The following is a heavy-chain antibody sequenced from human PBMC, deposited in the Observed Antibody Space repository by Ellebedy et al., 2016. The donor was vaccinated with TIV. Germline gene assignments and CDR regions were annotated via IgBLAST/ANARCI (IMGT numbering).Heavy chain of an antibody. D-gene: IGHD3-16*01. CDR1: GYTFTSYY. V-gene: IGHV1-46*01. CDR2: INPSGGST. Sequence: AASVKVSCKASGYTFTSYYMHWVRQAPGQGLAWMGIINPSGGSTSYAQKFQGRVTMTRDTSTSTVYMELSSLRSEDTAVYYFAGGPGSQPCHFWGQGTLVTVSS. J-gene: IGHJ4*02. CDR3: AGGPGSQPCHF.